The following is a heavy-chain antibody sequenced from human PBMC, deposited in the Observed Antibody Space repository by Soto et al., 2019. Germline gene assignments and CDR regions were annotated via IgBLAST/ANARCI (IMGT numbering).Heavy chain of an antibody. CDR3: ARGDKVVVVPAAIRKSWYFDL. V-gene: IGHV4-31*03. J-gene: IGHJ2*01. D-gene: IGHD2-2*02. CDR1: GGSISSGGYY. Sequence: QVQLQESGPGLVKPSQTLSLTCTVSGGSISSGGYYWSWIRQHPGKGLEWIGYIYYSGSTYYNPSLKRRVTISVDTSKNQFSLKLSSVTAADTAVYYCARGDKVVVVPAAIRKSWYFDLWGRGTLVTVSS. CDR2: IYYSGST.